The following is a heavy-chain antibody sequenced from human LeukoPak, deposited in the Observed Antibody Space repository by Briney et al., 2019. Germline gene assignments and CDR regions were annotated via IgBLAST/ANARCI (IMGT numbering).Heavy chain of an antibody. CDR2: IYSGGST. D-gene: IGHD6-13*01. J-gene: IGHJ4*02. CDR1: EFSVGSNY. Sequence: GGSLRLSCAASEFSVGSNYMTWVRQAPGKGLEWVSLIYSGGSTYYADSVKGRFTISRDNSKNTLYLQMNSLRTEDTAVFYCAKGHSNWYFFDYWGQGTLVTVSS. V-gene: IGHV3-66*02. CDR3: AKGHSNWYFFDY.